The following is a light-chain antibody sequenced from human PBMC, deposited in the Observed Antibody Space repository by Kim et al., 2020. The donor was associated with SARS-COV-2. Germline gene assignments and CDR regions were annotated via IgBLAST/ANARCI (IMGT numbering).Light chain of an antibody. CDR2: RDS. J-gene: IGLJ1*01. V-gene: IGLV3-9*01. CDR3: QVWDSSTGV. CDR1: NIGSKN. Sequence: SYELTQPLSVSVALGQTARITCGGNNIGSKNVHWYQQKPGQAPVLVIYRDSNRPSGIPERFSGSNSGNTATLTISRAQAGDEADYYCQVWDSSTGVFGNGTKVTVL.